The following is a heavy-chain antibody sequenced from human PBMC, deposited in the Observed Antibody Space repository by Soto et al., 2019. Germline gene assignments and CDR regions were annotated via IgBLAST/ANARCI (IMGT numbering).Heavy chain of an antibody. Sequence: GFLRLSCAPAGLTFSYFAMGWVRHAPGKGLEWVSVLNDRGDTTYYTDSVKGRFTISRDNSKNTLYLQMNRLRAEDTAVYYCAKDATRTNGWYHFDYWGQGALVTVSS. CDR1: GLTFSYFA. D-gene: IGHD6-19*01. V-gene: IGHV3-23*01. CDR3: AKDATRTNGWYHFDY. CDR2: LNDRGDTT. J-gene: IGHJ4*02.